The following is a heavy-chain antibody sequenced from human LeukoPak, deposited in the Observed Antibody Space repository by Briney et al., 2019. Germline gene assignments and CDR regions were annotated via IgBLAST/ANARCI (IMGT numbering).Heavy chain of an antibody. Sequence: SETLSLTCTVSGYSISSGYYWGWIRQPPGKGLEWIGSIYHSGSTYYNPSLKSRVTISVDTSKNQFSLKLSSVTAADTAVYYCARDYYYDSSGYYSPLDYWGQGTLVTVSS. V-gene: IGHV4-38-2*02. CDR1: GYSISSGYY. D-gene: IGHD3-22*01. J-gene: IGHJ4*02. CDR3: ARDYYYDSSGYYSPLDY. CDR2: IYHSGST.